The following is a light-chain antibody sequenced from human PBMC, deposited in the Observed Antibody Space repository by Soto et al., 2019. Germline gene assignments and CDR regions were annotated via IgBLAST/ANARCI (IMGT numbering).Light chain of an antibody. J-gene: IGKJ1*01. V-gene: IGKV3-15*01. Sequence: EVVMNQSQATLSGSAGEGATLSCRASQGIGDTLAWYQHKPGQTPRLLIYDTSTRATGVPARFSGSGSGTEFTLTISSLQPEDLAVYYCQQYNNWPRTFGQGTKVDIK. CDR1: QGIGDT. CDR2: DTS. CDR3: QQYNNWPRT.